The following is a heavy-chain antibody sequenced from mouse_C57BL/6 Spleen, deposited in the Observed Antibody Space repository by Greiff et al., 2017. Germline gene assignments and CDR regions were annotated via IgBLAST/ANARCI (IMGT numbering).Heavy chain of an antibody. CDR1: GFNIKDDY. D-gene: IGHD1-1*01. J-gene: IGHJ1*03. Sequence: VQLQQSGAELVRPRASVKLSCTASGFNIKDDYMHWVKQRPEQGLEWIGWIDPENGDTEYASKFQGKATITADTSSNTAYLQLSSLTSEDTAVYYCTSDYYGSSHWYFDVWGTGTTVTVSS. V-gene: IGHV14-4*01. CDR2: IDPENGDT. CDR3: TSDYYGSSHWYFDV.